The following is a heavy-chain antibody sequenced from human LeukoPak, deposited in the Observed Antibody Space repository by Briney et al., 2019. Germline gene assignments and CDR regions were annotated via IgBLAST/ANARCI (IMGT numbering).Heavy chain of an antibody. Sequence: KPSETLSLTCSVSGVSISDYHWIWIRQPPAKGLEWMGYFSYSGSTRYNPSLKSRVTMSVDTSKNQFSLSLYSVAAADTAVYYCARMYSGTSYYFDFWGQGTLVTVSS. CDR1: GVSISDYH. CDR2: FSYSGST. V-gene: IGHV4-59*01. CDR3: ARMYSGTSYYFDF. D-gene: IGHD1-26*01. J-gene: IGHJ4*02.